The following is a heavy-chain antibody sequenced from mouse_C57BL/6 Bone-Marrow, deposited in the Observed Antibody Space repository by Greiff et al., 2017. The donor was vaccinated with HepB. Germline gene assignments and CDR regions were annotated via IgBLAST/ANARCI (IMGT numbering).Heavy chain of an antibody. J-gene: IGHJ1*03. CDR2: ISYSGST. Sequence: EVQGVESGPGMVKPSQSLSLTCTVTGYSITSGYDWHWIRHFPGNKLEWMGYISYSGSTNYNPSLKSRISITHDTSKNHFFLKLNSVTTEDTATYYCARASYPNWYFDVWGTGTTVTVSS. D-gene: IGHD2-10*01. CDR3: ARASYPNWYFDV. CDR1: GYSITSGYD. V-gene: IGHV3-1*01.